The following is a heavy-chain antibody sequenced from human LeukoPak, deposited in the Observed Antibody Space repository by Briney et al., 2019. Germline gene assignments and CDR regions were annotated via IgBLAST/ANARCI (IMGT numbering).Heavy chain of an antibody. J-gene: IGHJ4*02. CDR1: GYTFTSYG. D-gene: IGHD3-10*01. Sequence: ASVKVSCKASGYTFTSYGISWVRQAPGQGLEWMGWMNPNSGNTGYAQKFQGRVTMTKNTSISTAYMELSSLRSEDTAVYYCARAVVRGVITYWGQGTLVTVSS. V-gene: IGHV1-8*02. CDR2: MNPNSGNT. CDR3: ARAVVRGVITY.